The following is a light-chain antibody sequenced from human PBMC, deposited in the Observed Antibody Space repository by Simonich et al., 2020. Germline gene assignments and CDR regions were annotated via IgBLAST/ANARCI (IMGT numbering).Light chain of an antibody. CDR1: QSVSSSY. CDR3: QQYGSSPFT. J-gene: IGKJ4*01. CDR2: DAS. Sequence: EIVLTQSPGTLSLSPGERATLSCRASQSVSSSYLAWYQQKPGLAPRLLIYDASSRATGIPDRFSGGGSGTDFTLTISRLEPEDFAVYYCQQYGSSPFTFGGGTKVEIK. V-gene: IGKV3D-20*01.